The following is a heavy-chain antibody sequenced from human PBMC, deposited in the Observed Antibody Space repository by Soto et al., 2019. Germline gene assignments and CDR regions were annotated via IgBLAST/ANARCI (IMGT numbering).Heavy chain of an antibody. Sequence: EEQLLESGRGLVQPGGSLRLYCTASGFTFSTYGMSWVRQAPGKGLEWVSSLSGDGTTTYYIDSVKGRFTISRDNSRNTLSLQMNSLRTEDTAVYYCAKDISFDTSAYNYWGQGILVTVSS. J-gene: IGHJ4*02. CDR1: GFTFSTYG. CDR3: AKDISFDTSAYNY. D-gene: IGHD3-22*01. CDR2: LSGDGTTT. V-gene: IGHV3-23*01.